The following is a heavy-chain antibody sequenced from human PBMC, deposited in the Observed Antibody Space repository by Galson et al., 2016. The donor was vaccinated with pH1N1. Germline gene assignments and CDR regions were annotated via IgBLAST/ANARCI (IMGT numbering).Heavy chain of an antibody. CDR2: INPNTGDT. CDR3: ATGSGNSWFDP. CDR1: GYIFTGYY. V-gene: IGHV1-2*02. D-gene: IGHD3-10*01. J-gene: IGHJ5*02. Sequence: SVKVSCKASGYIFTGYYMHWVRQAPGQGLEWMGWINPNTGDTNYAQKFQGRVTMTRDTSISTAYVELSSLTSDDTAVYYCATGSGNSWFDPWGQGTLVTVSS.